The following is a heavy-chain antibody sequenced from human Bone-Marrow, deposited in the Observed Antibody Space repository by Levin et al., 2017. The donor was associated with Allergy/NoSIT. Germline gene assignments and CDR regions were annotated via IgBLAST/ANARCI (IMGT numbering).Heavy chain of an antibody. CDR3: ARVVAVAGTTWYFDL. CDR2: IRQDGSEK. CDR1: GFTFSSYW. Sequence: ETLSLTCAASGFTFSSYWMTWVRQAPGKGLDWVAIIRQDGSEKYYVDSVKGRFTISRDNAKNSLYLQMNSLRAEDTAVYYCARVVAVAGTTWYFDLWGRGTLVTVSS. V-gene: IGHV3-7*03. D-gene: IGHD6-19*01. J-gene: IGHJ2*01.